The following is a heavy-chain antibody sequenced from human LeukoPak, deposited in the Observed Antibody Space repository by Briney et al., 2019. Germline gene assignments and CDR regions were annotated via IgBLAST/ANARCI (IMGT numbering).Heavy chain of an antibody. CDR3: ARDRWVAADFHYYYAMDV. J-gene: IGHJ6*02. D-gene: IGHD6-25*01. CDR1: GFTFSSHW. V-gene: IGHV3-74*01. CDR2: INGDGGST. Sequence: PGGSLRLSCAASGFTFSSHWMHWVRQPPGKGLVWVSPINGDGGSTNYADSVKGRFTISRDNAKNTLYLQVNSLRVEDTAIYYCARDRWVAADFHYYYAMDVWGQGTTVTVSS.